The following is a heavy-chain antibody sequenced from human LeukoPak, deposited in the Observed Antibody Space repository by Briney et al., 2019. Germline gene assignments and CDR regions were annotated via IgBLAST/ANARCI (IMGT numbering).Heavy chain of an antibody. V-gene: IGHV3-53*01. CDR3: ANDAGPKGTPFFDY. Sequence: GGSLRLSCAASGFTVSSSYMYWVRQAPGRGLEWVSFFYRGDSTYYAESVRGRFTISRDNSKNTLYLQMNSLTAEDTALYYCANDAGPKGTPFFDYWGQGTLVTVSS. CDR1: GFTVSSSY. J-gene: IGHJ4*02. D-gene: IGHD1-7*01. CDR2: FYRGDST.